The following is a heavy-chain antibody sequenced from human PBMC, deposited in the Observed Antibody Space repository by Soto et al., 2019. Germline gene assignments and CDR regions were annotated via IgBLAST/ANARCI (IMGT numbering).Heavy chain of an antibody. V-gene: IGHV3-23*01. CDR1: GFAFSNYA. J-gene: IGHJ4*02. Sequence: EVHLLESGGGLVQPGGSLRLSCAASGFAFSNYAMTWVRQAPGKGLEWVSDISDGAGATHYADSVKGRFTISGDDSKNTLYLQLDRLTAEDAAVYYCAKGRTSFDVWGQGTLVSLSS. CDR3: AKGRTSFDV. CDR2: ISDGAGAT.